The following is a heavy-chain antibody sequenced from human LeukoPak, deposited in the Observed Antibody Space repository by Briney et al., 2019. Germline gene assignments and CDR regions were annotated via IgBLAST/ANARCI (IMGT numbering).Heavy chain of an antibody. Sequence: GGSLRLSCAASGFTFSSYAMSWARQAPGKGLEWVSAIYGSGDTTYYADSAKGRFTVSRDNSKNTLYLQMDGLRAEDTVVYYCAKMAGMTRQVYYMDVWGKGATVTVSS. CDR2: IYGSGDTT. J-gene: IGHJ6*03. CDR1: GFTFSSYA. V-gene: IGHV3-23*01. CDR3: AKMAGMTRQVYYMDV. D-gene: IGHD5-24*01.